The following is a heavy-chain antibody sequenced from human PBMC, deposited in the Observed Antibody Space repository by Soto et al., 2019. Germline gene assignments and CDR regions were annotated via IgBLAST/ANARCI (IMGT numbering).Heavy chain of an antibody. CDR2: ISYDGNNQ. CDR1: GFPFSPYT. CDR3: ARGGGFCGADCYKGGVDY. V-gene: IGHV3-30-3*01. J-gene: IGHJ4*02. Sequence: ESGGDVVQPGRSLRLSCTASGFPFSPYTMHWVRQAPGKGLEWVAVISYDGNNQYYADSVKGRFTISRDNSKNTLYLQMNSLRAEDTAVYYCARGGGFCGADCYKGGVDYWGQGTLVTVSS. D-gene: IGHD2-21*02.